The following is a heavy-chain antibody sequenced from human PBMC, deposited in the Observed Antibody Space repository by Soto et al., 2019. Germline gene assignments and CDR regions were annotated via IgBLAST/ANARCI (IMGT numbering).Heavy chain of an antibody. CDR2: IRSKANSYAT. Sequence: EVQLVESGGGLVQPGGSLKLSCAASGFTFSGSAMHWVRQASGKGLEWVGRIRSKANSYATAYAASVKGRFTISRDDSKNTAYLQMNSLKTEDTAVYYCTAAGCSSTSGYDALGSDWGQGTLVTVSS. CDR3: TAAGCSSTSGYDALGSD. V-gene: IGHV3-73*01. J-gene: IGHJ4*02. D-gene: IGHD2-2*01. CDR1: GFTFSGSA.